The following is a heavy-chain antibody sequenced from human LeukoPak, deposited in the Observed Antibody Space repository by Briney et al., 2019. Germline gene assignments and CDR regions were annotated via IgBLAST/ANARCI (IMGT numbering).Heavy chain of an antibody. D-gene: IGHD5-18*01. CDR1: GVSISTYH. V-gene: IGHV4-4*07. CDR2: IHSSGST. CDR3: ARDGLYSNGYSYFDS. Sequence: PSETLSLTCTVSGVSISTYHWSWIPQPAGKGLEWIWRIHSSGSTNYDPSLKSRVTMSIDTSKNQFSLKVTSVTAADTAVYYCARDGLYSNGYSYFDSWGQGTLVTVSS. J-gene: IGHJ4*02.